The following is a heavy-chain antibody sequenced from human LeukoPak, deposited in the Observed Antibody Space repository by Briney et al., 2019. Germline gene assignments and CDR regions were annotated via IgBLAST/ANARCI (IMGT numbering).Heavy chain of an antibody. J-gene: IGHJ4*02. CDR1: GGSISSTGYY. D-gene: IGHD3-22*01. V-gene: IGHV4-39*01. CDR2: IYRSGTT. Sequence: PSETLSLACTVSGGSISSTGYYWGWIRQPPGKGLEWIVSIYRSGTTYYNPSLRIRITISVDTSKNQLSLNLNSVTAADTAVYYRARHAYYYDTSGYHYYFDYWGQGTLVTVSS. CDR3: ARHAYYYDTSGYHYYFDY.